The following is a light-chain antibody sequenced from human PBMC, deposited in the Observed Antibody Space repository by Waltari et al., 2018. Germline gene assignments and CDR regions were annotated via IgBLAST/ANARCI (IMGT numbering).Light chain of an antibody. CDR3: ETGGHGTWV. CDR2: VNSDGSH. Sequence: QLVLTQSPSASASLGASVKLTCTLSSGHSSNIIAWLQQQPGKGPRSLMKVNSDGSHRKGDEIPDRFSGASSGAERYRTIASLQSEDEADYYCETGGHGTWVFGGGTKLTVL. V-gene: IGLV4-69*01. CDR1: SGHSSNI. J-gene: IGLJ3*02.